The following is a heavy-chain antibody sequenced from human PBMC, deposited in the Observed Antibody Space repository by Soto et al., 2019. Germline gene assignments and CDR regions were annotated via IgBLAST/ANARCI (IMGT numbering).Heavy chain of an antibody. V-gene: IGHV1-18*04. Sequence: ASVKVSCKASGDTFTRHGLTWVRQAPGQGPEWMGWITVGSGNTHYAQKFQGRVSMTTDTSTSTAYMELWSLRAEDTAVYYCAKDGGRGYSYGYGDYWGQGTLVTVSS. CDR3: AKDGGRGYSYGYGDY. CDR2: ITVGSGNT. CDR1: GDTFTRHG. D-gene: IGHD5-18*01. J-gene: IGHJ4*02.